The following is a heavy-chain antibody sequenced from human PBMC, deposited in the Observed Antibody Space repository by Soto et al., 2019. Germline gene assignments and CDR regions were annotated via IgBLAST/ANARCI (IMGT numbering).Heavy chain of an antibody. J-gene: IGHJ4*02. CDR2: ISYDGSNK. CDR3: AKDLPPPYDILTGPDY. Sequence: WGSLRLSCAASGFTFISYGIHFFRHSPFKGLEWVAVISYDGSNKYYADSVKGRFTISRDNSKNTLYLQMNSLRAEDTAVYYCAKDLPPPYDILTGPDYWGQGTLVTVSS. CDR1: GFTFISYG. D-gene: IGHD3-9*01. V-gene: IGHV3-30*18.